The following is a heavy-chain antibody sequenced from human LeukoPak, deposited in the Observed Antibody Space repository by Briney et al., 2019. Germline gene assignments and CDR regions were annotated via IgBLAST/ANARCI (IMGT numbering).Heavy chain of an antibody. Sequence: AGGSLRLXCAASGFTFSSYSMNWVRQAPGKELEWVSSISSSSSYIYYADSVKGRFTISRDNAKNSLYLQMNSLRAEDTAVYYCARGRYYYDSSGYPTPGYWGQGTLVTVSS. CDR1: GFTFSSYS. CDR2: ISSSSSYI. J-gene: IGHJ4*02. V-gene: IGHV3-21*01. CDR3: ARGRYYYDSSGYPTPGY. D-gene: IGHD3-22*01.